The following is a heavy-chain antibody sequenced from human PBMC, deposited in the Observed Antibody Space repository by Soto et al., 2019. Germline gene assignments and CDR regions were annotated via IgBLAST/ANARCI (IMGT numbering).Heavy chain of an antibody. CDR2: ISSSGSTI. CDR1: GFTFSDYY. Sequence: GGSLRLSCAASGFTFSDYYMSWIRQAPGKGLEWVSYISSSGSTIYYADSVKGRFTISRDNAKNSLYLQMNSLRAEDTAVYYCARAEMGSIAAAGIAAFDIWGQGTMVTVSS. V-gene: IGHV3-11*01. J-gene: IGHJ3*02. CDR3: ARAEMGSIAAAGIAAFDI. D-gene: IGHD6-13*01.